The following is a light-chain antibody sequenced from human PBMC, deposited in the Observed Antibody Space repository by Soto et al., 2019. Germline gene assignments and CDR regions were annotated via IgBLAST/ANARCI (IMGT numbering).Light chain of an antibody. Sequence: QSVLTQPPSVSGAPGQRVTISCTGSSSNIGAGYDVHWYQQRPGTAPKLLIFGNTNRPSGVPDRFSGSKSGTSASLAITRLQAEDEGDYYCQSYDSTLSARYVFGTGTRSPS. V-gene: IGLV1-40*01. CDR2: GNT. J-gene: IGLJ1*01. CDR3: QSYDSTLSARYV. CDR1: SSNIGAGYD.